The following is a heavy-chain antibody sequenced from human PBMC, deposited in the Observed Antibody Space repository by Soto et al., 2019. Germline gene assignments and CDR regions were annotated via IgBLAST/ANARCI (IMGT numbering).Heavy chain of an antibody. CDR1: GYTFSGYY. V-gene: IGHV1-2*02. CDR3: APSQPSPRY. Sequence: ASLKVSCKASGYTFSGYYMIWVRHAPGQGLEWMGWINPNSGGTNYAQKFQGRVTMTRDTSISTAYMELSRLRSDDTAVYYCAPSQPSPRYWGQGTLVTVSS. CDR2: INPNSGGT. J-gene: IGHJ4*02. D-gene: IGHD6-13*01.